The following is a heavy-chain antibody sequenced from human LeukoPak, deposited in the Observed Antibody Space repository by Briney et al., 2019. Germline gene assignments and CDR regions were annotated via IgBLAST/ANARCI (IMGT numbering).Heavy chain of an antibody. CDR2: IRGDNGNT. Sequence: ASVKVPCKASGYTFSNYGISWVRQAPGQGLEWVGWIRGDNGNTNYAQKFQGRVTMTTETSTSTAYMELESLGSDETAVYYCARVDLLTGYYFFDYWGQGTLVTVSS. D-gene: IGHD3-9*01. CDR1: GYTFSNYG. V-gene: IGHV1-18*01. CDR3: ARVDLLTGYYFFDY. J-gene: IGHJ4*02.